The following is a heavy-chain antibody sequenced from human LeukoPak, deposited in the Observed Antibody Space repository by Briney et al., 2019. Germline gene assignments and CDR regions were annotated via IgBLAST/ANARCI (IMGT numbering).Heavy chain of an antibody. CDR1: GFTFSSHS. V-gene: IGHV3-48*04. Sequence: GGSLRLSCAASGFTFSSHSMNWVRQAPGKGLEWVSYISSGNSSIYYAESVKGRFTISRDNAKNSLYLQMNSLRSEDTAVYYCARGSVSGRGASDYGGQGTLVTVSS. J-gene: IGHJ4*02. D-gene: IGHD1-26*01. CDR2: ISSGNSSI. CDR3: ARGSVSGRGASDY.